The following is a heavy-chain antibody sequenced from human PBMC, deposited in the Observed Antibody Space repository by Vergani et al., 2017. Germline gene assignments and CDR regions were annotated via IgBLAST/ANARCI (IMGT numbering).Heavy chain of an antibody. J-gene: IGHJ4*02. V-gene: IGHV4-38-2*02. Sequence: QLQLQESGPGLVKPSETLSLTCTVSGGSISSGYYWGWIRQPPGKGLEWIGEINHSGSTNYNPSLKSRVTISVDTSKNPFSLKLSSVTAADTAVYYCAGYYDYVWGSYRTFDYWGQGTLVTVSS. D-gene: IGHD3-16*02. CDR3: AGYYDYVWGSYRTFDY. CDR2: INHSGST. CDR1: GGSISSGYY.